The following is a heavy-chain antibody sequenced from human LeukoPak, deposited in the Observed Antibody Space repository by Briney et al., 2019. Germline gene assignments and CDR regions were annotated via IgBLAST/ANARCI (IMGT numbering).Heavy chain of an antibody. CDR3: AKDIAAYCSSTSCFY. CDR2: ISGSGGST. Sequence: ETLSLTCTVSGGSISSGGYYWSWVRQAPGKGLEWVSAISGSGGSTYYADSVKGRFTISRDNSKNTLYLQMNSLRAEDTAVYYCAKDIAAYCSSTSCFYWGQGTLVTVSS. CDR1: GGSISSGGYY. D-gene: IGHD2-2*01. V-gene: IGHV3-23*01. J-gene: IGHJ4*02.